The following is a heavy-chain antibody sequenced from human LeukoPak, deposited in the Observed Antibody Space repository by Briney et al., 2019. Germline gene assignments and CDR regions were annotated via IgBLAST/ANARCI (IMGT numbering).Heavy chain of an antibody. CDR1: GYTFTGYY. CDR3: AREWHYYDSSGYYYYYGMDV. CDR2: INPNSGGT. Sequence: GASVKVSCKASGYTFTGYYMHWVRQAPGQGLEWMGWINPNSGGTNYAQKFQGWVTMTRDTSISTAYMELSRLRSDDTAVYYCAREWHYYDSSGYYYYYGMDVWGQGTTVTVSS. D-gene: IGHD3-22*01. J-gene: IGHJ6*02. V-gene: IGHV1-2*04.